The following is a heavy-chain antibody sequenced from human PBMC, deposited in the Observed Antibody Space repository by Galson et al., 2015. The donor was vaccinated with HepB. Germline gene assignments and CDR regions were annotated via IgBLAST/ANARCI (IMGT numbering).Heavy chain of an antibody. CDR2: VYYSGTT. J-gene: IGHJ3*02. V-gene: IGHV4-59*08. CDR3: AGFRYYYHNSGQWIRGPFDI. D-gene: IGHD3-22*01. Sequence: ETLSLTCTVSGGSSSSYYWNWIRQPPGKGLEWIGSVYYSGTTNYNPSLKSRVTFSADTSKNQFSLSLTSVTAADTAVYYCAGFRYYYHNSGQWIRGPFDIWGLGTMVTVSS. CDR1: GGSSSSYY.